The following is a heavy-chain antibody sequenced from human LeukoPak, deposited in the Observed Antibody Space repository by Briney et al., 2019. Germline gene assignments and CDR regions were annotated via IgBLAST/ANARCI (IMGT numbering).Heavy chain of an antibody. Sequence: PSETLSLTRTVSGGSISSYYWSWIRQPPGKGLEWIGYIYYSGSTNYNPSLKSRVTISVDTSKNQFSLKLSSVTAADTAVYYCASGTYGDYDSRWYFDLWGRGTLVTVSS. CDR3: ASGTYGDYDSRWYFDL. V-gene: IGHV4-59*01. CDR1: GGSISSYY. J-gene: IGHJ2*01. CDR2: IYYSGST. D-gene: IGHD4-17*01.